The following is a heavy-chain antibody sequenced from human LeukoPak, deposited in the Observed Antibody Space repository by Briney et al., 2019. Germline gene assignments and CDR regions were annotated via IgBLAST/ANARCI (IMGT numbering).Heavy chain of an antibody. J-gene: IGHJ4*02. CDR1: GFTFSSYA. Sequence: GGSLRLSCAASGFTFSSYAMSWVRQAPGKGLEWVSTITASGGSTYYADSVKGRLTISRDNSKNTLYLQMNSLRAEDAAPYYCAKRAAGPTYYFEYWGQGTLVTVSS. CDR2: ITASGGST. D-gene: IGHD6-13*01. CDR3: AKRAAGPTYYFEY. V-gene: IGHV3-23*01.